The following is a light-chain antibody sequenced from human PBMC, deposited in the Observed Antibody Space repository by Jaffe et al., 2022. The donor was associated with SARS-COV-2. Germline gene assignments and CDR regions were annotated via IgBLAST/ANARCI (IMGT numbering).Light chain of an antibody. CDR2: YTS. CDR3: QVWDGTNDHHWV. Sequence: SYVLTQAPSVSVAPGQTAMITCGGNNIGSKSVHWYQQEPGQAPVLVMCYTSDRPSGIPERFSGSSSGNTATLTISRVEAGDEADYYCQVWDGTNDHHWVFGGGTKLTVL. V-gene: IGLV3-21*04. J-gene: IGLJ3*02. CDR1: NIGSKS.